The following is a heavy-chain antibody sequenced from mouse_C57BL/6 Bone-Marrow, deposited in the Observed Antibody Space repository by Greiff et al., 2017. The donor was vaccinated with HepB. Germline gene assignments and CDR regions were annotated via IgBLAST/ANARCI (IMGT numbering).Heavy chain of an antibody. V-gene: IGHV1-39*01. J-gene: IGHJ1*03. CDR3: ARNDYGSSPRYFDV. Sequence: VQLQQSGPELVKPGASVTISCKASGYSFTDYNMNWVKQSNGKGLEWIGVINPNYGTTSYNQKFKGKATLTVDQSSSTAYMQLNSLTSEDSAVYYCARNDYGSSPRYFDVWGTGTTVTVSS. CDR1: GYSFTDYN. CDR2: INPNYGTT. D-gene: IGHD1-1*01.